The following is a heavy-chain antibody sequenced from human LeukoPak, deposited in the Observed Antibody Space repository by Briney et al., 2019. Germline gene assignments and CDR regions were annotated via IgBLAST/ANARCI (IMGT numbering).Heavy chain of an antibody. D-gene: IGHD3-22*01. CDR1: GGSISSSSYY. J-gene: IGHJ5*02. CDR2: INHSGST. CDR3: ASNYDSSGYYRGWFDP. V-gene: IGHV4-39*07. Sequence: SETLSLTCTVSGGSISSSSYYWGWIRQPPGKGLEWIGEINHSGSTNYNPSLKSRVTISVDTSKNQFSLKLSSVTAADTAVYYCASNYDSSGYYRGWFDPWGQGTLVTVSS.